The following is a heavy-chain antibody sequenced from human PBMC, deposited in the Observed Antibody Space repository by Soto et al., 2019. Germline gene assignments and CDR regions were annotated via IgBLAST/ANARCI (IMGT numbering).Heavy chain of an antibody. J-gene: IGHJ4*02. V-gene: IGHV3-21*01. D-gene: IGHD3-10*01. CDR3: ARGADPAGGYFDY. CDR2: ISSSSSYI. CDR1: GFTFSSYS. Sequence: GGSLRLSCAASGFTFSSYSMNWVRQAPGKGLEWVSSISSSSSYIYYADSVKGRFTISRDNAKNSLYLQMNSLRAEDTAVYYCARGADPAGGYFDYWGQGTLVTVSS.